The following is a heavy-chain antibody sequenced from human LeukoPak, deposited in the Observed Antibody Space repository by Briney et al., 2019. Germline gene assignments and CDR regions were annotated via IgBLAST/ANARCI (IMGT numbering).Heavy chain of an antibody. D-gene: IGHD3-22*01. CDR2: ISYSGST. V-gene: IGHV4-31*03. CDR1: GGSITSGSYY. Sequence: SETLSLTCTVSGGSITSGSYYWSWIRQHPGKGLEWIGYISYSGSTYSNPSLKSRLTISLDTSMNHFSLKLSSVTAADTAVYYCARVRGDSSGDYWGQGTLVSVSS. J-gene: IGHJ4*02. CDR3: ARVRGDSSGDY.